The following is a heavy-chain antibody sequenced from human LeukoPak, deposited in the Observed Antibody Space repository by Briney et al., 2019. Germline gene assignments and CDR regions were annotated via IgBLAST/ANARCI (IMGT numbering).Heavy chain of an antibody. CDR3: ARDDGRLSTNAFDI. CDR1: GFTFTDYY. D-gene: IGHD2-2*01. Sequence: ASVEVSCKASGFTFTDYYVHWVRQAPGQGLEWMGWISPNSDDTRSAQRFQGRVSMTRDTSISTAYMELSSLTSDDTAIYYCARDDGRLSTNAFDIWGQGTMVTVSS. CDR2: ISPNSDDT. V-gene: IGHV1-2*02. J-gene: IGHJ3*02.